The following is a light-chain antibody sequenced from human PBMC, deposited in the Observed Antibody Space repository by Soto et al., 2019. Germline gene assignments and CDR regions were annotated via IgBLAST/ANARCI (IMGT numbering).Light chain of an antibody. CDR3: QSYDRTLSARYV. V-gene: IGLV1-40*01. CDR2: GNI. J-gene: IGLJ1*01. CDR1: SSNIGAGYD. Sequence: VLTQPPSVSGAPGQRVTISCTGSSSNIGAGYDVHWYQQRPGTAPKLLIFGNINRPSGVPDRFSGSKSGTSASLAITGLQAEDEGDYYCQSYDRTLSARYVFGTGTKVTVL.